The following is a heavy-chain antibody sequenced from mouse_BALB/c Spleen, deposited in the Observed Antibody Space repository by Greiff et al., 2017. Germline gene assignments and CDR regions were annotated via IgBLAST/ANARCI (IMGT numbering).Heavy chain of an antibody. CDR2: ISYSGST. J-gene: IGHJ2*01. CDR3: AREGNGNYFDY. Sequence: VQLKESGPGLVKPSQSLSLTCTVTGYSITSDYAWNWIRQFPGNKLEWMGYISYSGSTSYNPSLKSRISITRDTSKNQFFLQLNSVTTEDTATYYCAREGNGNYFDYWGQGTTLTVSS. CDR1: GYSITSDYA. D-gene: IGHD2-1*01. V-gene: IGHV3-2*02.